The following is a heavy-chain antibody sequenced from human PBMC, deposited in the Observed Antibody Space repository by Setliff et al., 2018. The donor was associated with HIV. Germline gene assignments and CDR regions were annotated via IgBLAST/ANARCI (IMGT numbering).Heavy chain of an antibody. J-gene: IGHJ6*03. CDR2: IYYDGRT. V-gene: IGHV4-39*07. CDR1: GGSIRTGAYY. CDR3: ARGSRQLTIFGVVFKTNYYFMDV. Sequence: SETLSLTCTVSGGSIRTGAYYWGWIRQPPGKGLEWIGSIYYDGRTFYKPSLKSRLTISVDTSKNQFSLSLNSVTAADTAVYYCARGSRQLTIFGVVFKTNYYFMDVWGKGTAVTVSS. D-gene: IGHD3-3*01.